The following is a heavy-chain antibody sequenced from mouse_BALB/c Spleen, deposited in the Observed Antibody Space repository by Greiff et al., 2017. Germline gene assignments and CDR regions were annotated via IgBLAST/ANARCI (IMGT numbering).Heavy chain of an antibody. Sequence: VQLKQSGAELVKPGASVKLSCTASGFNIKDTYMHWVKQRPEQGLEWIGRIDPANGNTKYDPKFQGKATITADTSSNTAYLQLSSLTSEDTAVYYCARVDGYLFYAMDYWGQGTSVTVSS. CDR2: IDPANGNT. D-gene: IGHD2-3*01. J-gene: IGHJ4*01. CDR1: GFNIKDTY. V-gene: IGHV14-3*02. CDR3: ARVDGYLFYAMDY.